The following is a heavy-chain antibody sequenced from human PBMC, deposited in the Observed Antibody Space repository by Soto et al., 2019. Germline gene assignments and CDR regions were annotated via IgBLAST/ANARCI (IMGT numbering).Heavy chain of an antibody. V-gene: IGHV4-4*02. D-gene: IGHD3-10*01. CDR3: AREDYYGSGSYFYYMDV. CDR2: IYHSGST. Sequence: SETLSLTCAVSSGSLSSSNWWSWVRQPPGKGLEWIGEIYHSGSTNYNPSLKSRVTISVDKSKNQFSLKLSSVTAADTAVYYCAREDYYGSGSYFYYMDVWGKGTTVTVSS. J-gene: IGHJ6*03. CDR1: SGSLSSSNW.